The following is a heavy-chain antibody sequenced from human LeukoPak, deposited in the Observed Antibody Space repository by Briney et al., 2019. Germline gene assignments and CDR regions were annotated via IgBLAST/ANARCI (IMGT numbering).Heavy chain of an antibody. CDR1: GFTFSSSA. CDR3: AKSGYNRFDF. V-gene: IGHV3-23*01. J-gene: IGHJ4*02. CDR2: ISGSGSGGST. D-gene: IGHD5-24*01. Sequence: GGSLRLSCAASGFTFSSSAMSWVRQAPGKGLEWVSSISGSGSGGSTYYADSVKGRFTISRDNSKNTLYLQMNSLRAEDTAVYYCAKSGYNRFDFWGQGTLVTVSS.